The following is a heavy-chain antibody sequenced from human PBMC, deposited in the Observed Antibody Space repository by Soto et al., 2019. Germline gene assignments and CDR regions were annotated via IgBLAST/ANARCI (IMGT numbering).Heavy chain of an antibody. CDR2: IYYSGST. J-gene: IGHJ5*02. CDR3: ARLVPPLRITIFGVATTDNWFDP. Sequence: SETLSLTCTVSGGSISSSSYYWGWIRQPPGKGLEWIGSIYYSGSTYYNPSLKSRVTISVDTSKNQFSLKLSSVTAADTALYYCARLVPPLRITIFGVATTDNWFDPWGQGTLVTVSS. CDR1: GGSISSSSYY. V-gene: IGHV4-39*01. D-gene: IGHD3-3*01.